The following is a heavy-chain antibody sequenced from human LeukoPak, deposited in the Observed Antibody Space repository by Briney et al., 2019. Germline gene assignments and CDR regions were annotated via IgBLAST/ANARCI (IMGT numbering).Heavy chain of an antibody. V-gene: IGHV3-7*03. J-gene: IGHJ4*02. CDR2: IKQDGSEK. CDR3: AREGSSGWYIHRDY. CDR1: GFTFSSYW. D-gene: IGHD6-19*01. Sequence: GGSLRLSCAASGFTFSSYWMSWVRQAPGKGLEWVANIKQDGSEKYYVDSVKGRFTISRDNAKNSLYLQMNSLRAEDTAVYYCAREGSSGWYIHRDYWGQGTLVTVSS.